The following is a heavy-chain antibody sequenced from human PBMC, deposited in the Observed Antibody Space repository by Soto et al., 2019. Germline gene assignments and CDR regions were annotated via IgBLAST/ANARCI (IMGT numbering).Heavy chain of an antibody. V-gene: IGHV1-18*01. CDR3: ASSSMDYGMAV. J-gene: IGHJ6*02. CDR1: GYTFTRYG. CDR2: ISAYNGNT. D-gene: IGHD6-6*01. Sequence: QVQLVQSGAEVKKPGASVKVSCKASGYTFTRYGISWVRQAPGKGLEWMGWISAYNGNTNYAQKLQGRVTMTTDTSTSTAYTELRSLRSHDTAVYYCASSSMDYGMAVGGQGTTVTVSS.